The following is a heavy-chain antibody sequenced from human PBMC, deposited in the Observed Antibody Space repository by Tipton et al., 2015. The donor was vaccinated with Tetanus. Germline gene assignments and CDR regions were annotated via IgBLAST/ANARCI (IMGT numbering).Heavy chain of an antibody. CDR3: ARNVYTVTNDAFDI. CDR2: IHHSGLA. CDR1: GDSVSTGNFY. V-gene: IGHV4-30-4*01. Sequence: TLSLTCTVSGDSVSTGNFYWSWIRPPPGKGLEWIVFIHHSGLAFSKPSLKSRVSISIDTSQNQFSLRLTSVTAADTAVYFCARNVYTVTNDAFDIWGHGTLVNFSS. J-gene: IGHJ3*02. D-gene: IGHD4-11*01.